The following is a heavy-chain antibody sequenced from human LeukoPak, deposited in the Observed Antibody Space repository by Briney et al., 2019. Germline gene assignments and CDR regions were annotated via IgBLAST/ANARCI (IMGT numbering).Heavy chain of an antibody. CDR2: INSDGSST. J-gene: IGHJ6*02. V-gene: IGHV3-74*01. CDR3: ARVGEYYYGMDV. CDR1: GFTFSSYW. Sequence: GGSLRLSCAASGFTFSSYWMHWVRHAPGKGLVWVSRINSDGSSTSYADSVKGRFTISRDNAKNTLYLQMNSLRAEDTAVYYCARVGEYYYGMDVWGQGTTVTVSS.